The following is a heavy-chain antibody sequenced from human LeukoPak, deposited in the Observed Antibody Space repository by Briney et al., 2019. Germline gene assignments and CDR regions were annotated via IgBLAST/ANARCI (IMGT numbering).Heavy chain of an antibody. V-gene: IGHV3-72*01. CDR1: GFTFSDHY. CDR3: AREEGIAVAGTDDDAFDI. D-gene: IGHD6-19*01. J-gene: IGHJ3*02. CDR2: TRNKANSYTT. Sequence: PGGSLRLSCAASGFTFSDHYMDWVRQAPGKGLEWVGRTRNKANSYTTEYAASVKGRFTISRDDSKNSLYLQMNSLKTEDTAVYYCAREEGIAVAGTDDDAFDIWGQGTMVTVSS.